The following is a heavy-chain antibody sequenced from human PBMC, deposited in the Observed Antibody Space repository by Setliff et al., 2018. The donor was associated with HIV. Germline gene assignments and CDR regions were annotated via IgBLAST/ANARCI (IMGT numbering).Heavy chain of an antibody. CDR1: GGSISSSSYY. J-gene: IGHJ4*02. CDR2: IYYSGST. D-gene: IGHD6-19*01. CDR3: ASTGYSSGWSFDY. Sequence: KPSETLSLTCTVSGGSISSSSYYWGWIRQPPGKGLEWIGSIYYSGSTYYNPSLKSRVTISVDTSKNQFSLKLNSVTAADTAVYYCASTGYSSGWSFDYWGQGTLVTVSS. V-gene: IGHV4-39*07.